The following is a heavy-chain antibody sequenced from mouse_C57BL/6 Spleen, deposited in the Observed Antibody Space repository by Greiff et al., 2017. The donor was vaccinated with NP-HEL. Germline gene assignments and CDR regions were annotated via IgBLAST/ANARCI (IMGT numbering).Heavy chain of an antibody. J-gene: IGHJ4*01. V-gene: IGHV1-18*01. CDR3: ERCRNSSYCYAMAY. CDR2: INPNNGGT. D-gene: IGHD1-1*01. CDR1: GYTFTDYN. Sequence: VQLQQSGPELVKPGASVKIPCKASGYTFTDYNMDWVKQSHGKSLEWIGDINPNNGGTIYNQKFKGKATLTVDKSSSTAYMELRSLTSEDTAVYYYERCRNSSYCYAMAYWGQGTSVTVSA.